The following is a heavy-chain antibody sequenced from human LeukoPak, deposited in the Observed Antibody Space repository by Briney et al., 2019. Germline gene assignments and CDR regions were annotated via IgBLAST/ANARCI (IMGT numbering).Heavy chain of an antibody. CDR1: GVTLSTYA. D-gene: IGHD3-3*01. CDR2: ISYDGSNK. Sequence: GGSLRLSCAASGVTLSTYAMSWARQAPGKGLEWVAVISYDGSNKYYADSVKGRFTISRDNSKNTLYLQMNSLRAEDTAVYYCARGLTIFGVVILRTYGMDVWGQGTTVTVSS. CDR3: ARGLTIFGVVILRTYGMDV. V-gene: IGHV3-30*04. J-gene: IGHJ6*02.